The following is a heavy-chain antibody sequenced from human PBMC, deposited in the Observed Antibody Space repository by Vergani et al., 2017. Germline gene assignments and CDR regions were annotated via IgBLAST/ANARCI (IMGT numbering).Heavy chain of an antibody. CDR3: ARDPPRYVWGSYRYKRFDY. CDR1: GYTFTGYY. J-gene: IGHJ4*02. CDR2: INPNSGGT. V-gene: IGHV1-2*02. Sequence: QVQLVQSGAEVKKPGASVKVSCKASGYTFTGYYMHWVRQAPGQGLEWMGWINPNSGGTNYAQKFQGRVTMTRDTSISTAYMELSRLRSDDTAVYYCARDPPRYVWGSYRYKRFDYWGQGTLVTVSS. D-gene: IGHD3-16*02.